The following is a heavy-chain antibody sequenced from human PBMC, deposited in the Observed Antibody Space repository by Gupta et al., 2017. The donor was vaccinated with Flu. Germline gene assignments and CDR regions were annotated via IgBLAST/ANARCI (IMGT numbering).Heavy chain of an antibody. J-gene: IGHJ4*02. Sequence: EVQLVESGGGLVQPGGSLRLSCAASGFTFSSYEMNWVRQAPGKGLEWVSYISSSGSTIYYADSVKGRFTISRDNAKNSLYLQMNSLRAEDTAVYYCARDSPTSYYDILTGFDYWGQGTLVTVSS. V-gene: IGHV3-48*03. D-gene: IGHD3-9*01. CDR3: ARDSPTSYYDILTGFDY. CDR1: GFTFSSYE. CDR2: ISSSGSTI.